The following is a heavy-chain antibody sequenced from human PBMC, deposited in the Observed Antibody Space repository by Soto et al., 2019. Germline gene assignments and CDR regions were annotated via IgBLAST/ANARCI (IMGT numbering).Heavy chain of an antibody. D-gene: IGHD2-8*01. Sequence: QVQLQESGPGLVKPSETLSLPCTVSGGSISGGVHSWSWIRQPPGKGLEWIGYIFDSGSTYYNPSLKRRLNISVDTSKNQFSLRLSSVTAADTAVYYCAREIMPLTNDWYFDLWGRGTLVTVSS. CDR2: IFDSGST. CDR3: AREIMPLTNDWYFDL. CDR1: GGSISGGVHS. V-gene: IGHV4-30-4*01. J-gene: IGHJ2*01.